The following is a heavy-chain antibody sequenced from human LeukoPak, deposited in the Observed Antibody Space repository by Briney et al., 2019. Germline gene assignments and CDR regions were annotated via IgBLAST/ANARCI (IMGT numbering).Heavy chain of an antibody. CDR3: ARGTVTAPDY. V-gene: IGHV3-53*01. D-gene: IGHD2-21*02. Sequence: AGGSLRIPCSASGFSVRKTYISWGRQAPGQGLEWVSIIYSGGNTYYADSVKGRFTISRDNSKNTLYLQMNRLRPEDTAVYYCARGTVTAPDYWGQGTLVTVSS. CDR1: GFSVRKTY. CDR2: IYSGGNT. J-gene: IGHJ4*02.